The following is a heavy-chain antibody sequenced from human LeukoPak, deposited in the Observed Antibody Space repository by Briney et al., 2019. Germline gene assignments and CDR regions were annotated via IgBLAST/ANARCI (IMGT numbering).Heavy chain of an antibody. Sequence: SQTLPLTCTVSGGSISSGGYYWSWIRQHPGKGLEWIGYIYYSGSTYYNPSLKSRVTISVDTSKNQFSLKLSSVTAADTAVYYCARVAHEYCSSTSCYWFDPWGQGTLVTVSS. CDR3: ARVAHEYCSSTSCYWFDP. D-gene: IGHD2-2*01. V-gene: IGHV4-31*03. CDR1: GGSISSGGYY. J-gene: IGHJ5*02. CDR2: IYYSGST.